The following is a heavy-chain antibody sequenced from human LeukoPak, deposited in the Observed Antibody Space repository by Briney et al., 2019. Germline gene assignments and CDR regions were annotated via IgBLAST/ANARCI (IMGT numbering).Heavy chain of an antibody. CDR3: ARAWDEWLSHNAEYFQH. CDR2: INPNSGGT. Sequence: ASVKVSCKASGYTFTGYYMHWVRQAPGQGLEWMGWINPNSGGTNYAQKFQGRVTMTRDTSISTAYMELSRLRSDDTAVYYCARAWDEWLSHNAEYFQHWGQGTLVTVSS. J-gene: IGHJ1*01. CDR1: GYTFTGYY. D-gene: IGHD5-12*01. V-gene: IGHV1-2*02.